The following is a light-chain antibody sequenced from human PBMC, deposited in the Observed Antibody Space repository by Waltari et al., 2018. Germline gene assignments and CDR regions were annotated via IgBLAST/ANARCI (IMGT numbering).Light chain of an antibody. CDR3: SSYTSTFSRV. CDR2: EVS. J-gene: IGLJ3*02. CDR1: SSDVGGYNY. V-gene: IGLV2-14*01. Sequence: PPASVSGSPGQSITISCTGTSSDVGGYNYVSWYQQHPGKAPKLMIYEVSNRPSGVSNRFSGSKSGNTASLTISGLQAEDEADYYCSSYTSTFSRVFGGGTKLTVL.